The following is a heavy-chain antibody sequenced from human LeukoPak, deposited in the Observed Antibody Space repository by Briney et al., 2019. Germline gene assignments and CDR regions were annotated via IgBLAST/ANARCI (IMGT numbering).Heavy chain of an antibody. Sequence: PSETLSLTCTVSGGSISSGSYYWSWIRQPAGKGLEWIGRIYTSGSTNYNPSLKSRVTISVDTSKNQFSLKLSSVTAADTAVYYCARGVGATTCFDYWGQGTLVTVSS. CDR3: ARGVGATTCFDY. CDR2: IYTSGST. D-gene: IGHD1-26*01. J-gene: IGHJ4*02. CDR1: GGSISSGSYY. V-gene: IGHV4-61*02.